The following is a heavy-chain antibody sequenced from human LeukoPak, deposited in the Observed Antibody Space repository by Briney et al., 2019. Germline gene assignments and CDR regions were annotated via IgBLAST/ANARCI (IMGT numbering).Heavy chain of an antibody. CDR3: ARDEIVSGALDI. J-gene: IGHJ3*02. CDR1: GFAFSSYE. V-gene: IGHV3-48*03. Sequence: PGGSLRLSCAASGFAFSSYEMNWVRQAPGKGLEWVSYISSSGSTIYDADSVKGRFTISRDNAKNSLYLQMNSLRAEDTAIYYCARDEIVSGALDIWGRGTMVTVSS. D-gene: IGHD5/OR15-5a*01. CDR2: ISSSGSTI.